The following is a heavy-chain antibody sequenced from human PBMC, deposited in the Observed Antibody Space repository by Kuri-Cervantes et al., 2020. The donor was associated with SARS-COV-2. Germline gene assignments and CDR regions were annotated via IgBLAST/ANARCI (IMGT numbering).Heavy chain of an antibody. CDR1: GGSISSSSYY. V-gene: IGHV4-39*07. D-gene: IGHD7-27*01. CDR2: IYYSGST. J-gene: IGHJ3*02. CDR3: ARAGDNWGQGDDAFDI. Sequence: SESLSLTCTVSGGSISSSSYYWGWLRQPPGKGLEWIGSIYYSGSTYYNPSLKSRVTISVDTSKNQFSLKLSSVTAADTAVYYCARAGDNWGQGDDAFDIWGQGTMVTVSS.